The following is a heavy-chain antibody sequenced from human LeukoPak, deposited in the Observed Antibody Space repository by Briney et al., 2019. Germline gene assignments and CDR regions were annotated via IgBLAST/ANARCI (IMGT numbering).Heavy chain of an antibody. D-gene: IGHD1-26*01. J-gene: IGHJ1*01. CDR3: ARDYRLTQVQY. CDR2: IHYTGST. CDR1: GGSISSSSYY. V-gene: IGHV4-39*07. Sequence: SETLSLTCTVSGGSISSSSYYWAWIRQPPGKGLEWLGSIHYTGSTYYNPSLKSRVTISVDTSKNQFSLRLSSVTAADTAVYYCARDYRLTQVQYWGQGTLVTVSS.